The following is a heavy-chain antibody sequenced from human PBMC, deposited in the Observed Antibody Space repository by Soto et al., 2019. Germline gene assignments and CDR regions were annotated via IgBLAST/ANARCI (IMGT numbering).Heavy chain of an antibody. J-gene: IGHJ6*02. D-gene: IGHD4-4*01. CDR3: ATQSYSNSGAYYYYAMDV. V-gene: IGHV4-30-2*01. CDR1: ICSISSGGYS. CDR2: IYQSGST. Sequence: TLSLTCSVSICSISSGGYSWSWILQPPGKGLEWIGYIYQSGSTYYNPSLKSRVTISVDRSRNQFSLKLSSVTAADTAVYSCATQSYSNSGAYYYYAMDVWGQGTTVTVSS.